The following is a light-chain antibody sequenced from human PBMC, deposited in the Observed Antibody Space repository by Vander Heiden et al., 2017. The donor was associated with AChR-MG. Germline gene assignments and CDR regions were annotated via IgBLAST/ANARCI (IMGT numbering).Light chain of an antibody. V-gene: IGKV3-15*01. CDR3: QQYNNWPFT. CDR2: GAS. Sequence: EMVMTQSPATLFVSQGERSTLSGRASQSVSSNLAWYQQKPGQAPRLLIYGASTRATGIPARFSGSGSGTEFTLTISSLQSEDFAVYYCQQYNNWPFTFGGGTKVEIK. J-gene: IGKJ4*01. CDR1: QSVSSN.